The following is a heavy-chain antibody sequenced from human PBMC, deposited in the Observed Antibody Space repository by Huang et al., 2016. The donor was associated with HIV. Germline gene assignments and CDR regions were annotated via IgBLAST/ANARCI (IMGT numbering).Heavy chain of an antibody. CDR2: SAGMGSSI. Sequence: EVQLEESGGALVKPGGSLSLSCAASGFLFPTFTMHWVRQAPVRGLEWVSPSAGMGSSIYYADAVKGRFTISRDNTKKSLYLQMSSLSVDDTAFYFCARGGPVGYFNLWGHGTLVSVSS. J-gene: IGHJ4*03. CDR3: ARGGPVGYFNL. V-gene: IGHV3-21*01. D-gene: IGHD2-15*01. CDR1: GFLFPTFT.